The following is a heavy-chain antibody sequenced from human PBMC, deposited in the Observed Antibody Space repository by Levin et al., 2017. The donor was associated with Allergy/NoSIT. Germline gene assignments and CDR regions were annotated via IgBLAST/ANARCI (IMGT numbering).Heavy chain of an antibody. CDR2: IYYSGSP. CDR1: GGSIRSGAYY. Sequence: SQTLSLPCTVSGGSIRSGAYYWSWIRQYPGKGLEWIGSIYYSGSPYYNPSLKSRLTISVDMSKNQFSLKLSSVTAADTAVYYCARDWGGIRGVLDYWGQGTLVTVSS. J-gene: IGHJ4*02. D-gene: IGHD3-10*01. CDR3: ARDWGGIRGVLDY. V-gene: IGHV4-31*03.